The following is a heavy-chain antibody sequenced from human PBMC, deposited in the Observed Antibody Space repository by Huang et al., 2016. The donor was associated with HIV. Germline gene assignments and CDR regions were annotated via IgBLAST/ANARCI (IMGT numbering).Heavy chain of an antibody. V-gene: IGHV3-21*06. D-gene: IGHD3-22*01. J-gene: IGHJ5*02. Sequence: EVQLVESGGGLVKPGGSLRLSCAASGFTFSSHTITWVRQAPGKGLEWFSSITSGRIFIYYADSIKGRFTVSRDNAKSSLYLHMNSLRVEDTAVYYCARDRRSELGYSSGWYDLWGQGTLVTVPS. CDR2: ITSGRIFI. CDR1: GFTFSSHT. CDR3: ARDRRSELGYSSGWYDL.